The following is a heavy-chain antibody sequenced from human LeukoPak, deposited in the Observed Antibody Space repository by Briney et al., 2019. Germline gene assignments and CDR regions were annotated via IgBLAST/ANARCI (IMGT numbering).Heavy chain of an antibody. CDR1: GYTFTSYY. CDR2: INPSGGST. V-gene: IGHV1-46*03. D-gene: IGHD2-15*01. Sequence: ASVKVSCKASGYTFTSYYMHWVRQAPGQGLEWMGIINPSGGSTSYAQKFQGRVTMTRDTSTSTVYMELISLRSVDTAVYYGARASGLHFNDFDYWGQGILVTVSS. CDR3: ARASGLHFNDFDY. J-gene: IGHJ4*02.